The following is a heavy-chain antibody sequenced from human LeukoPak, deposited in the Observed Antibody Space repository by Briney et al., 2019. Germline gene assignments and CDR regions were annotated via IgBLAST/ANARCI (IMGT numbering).Heavy chain of an antibody. V-gene: IGHV3-23*01. CDR3: AKVYGSRGY. Sequence: QAGGSLRLSCAASGLTFSSYSMNWVRQAPGKGLEWVSGIGASGGSTYYADSVKGRFTISRDNSKNTLYLQMNSLRAEDTAIYYCAKVYGSRGYWGQGTLVTVPS. J-gene: IGHJ4*02. D-gene: IGHD3-10*01. CDR1: GLTFSSYS. CDR2: IGASGGST.